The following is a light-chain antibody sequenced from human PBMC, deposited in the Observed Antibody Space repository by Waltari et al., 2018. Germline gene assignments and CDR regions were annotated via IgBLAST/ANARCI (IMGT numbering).Light chain of an antibody. V-gene: IGKV2-24*01. CDR3: MHAIEVLT. Sequence: DIVMTQTPLSSPVTLGQPASISCRSRKSLADSSGSTSLSWLQQRPGQPPRLLIYKISNRFSGVPDRVTGSGAGTDFTLKISRVEAEDVGVYYCMHAIEVLTFGGGTKVEIK. CDR2: KIS. CDR1: KSLADSSGSTS. J-gene: IGKJ4*01.